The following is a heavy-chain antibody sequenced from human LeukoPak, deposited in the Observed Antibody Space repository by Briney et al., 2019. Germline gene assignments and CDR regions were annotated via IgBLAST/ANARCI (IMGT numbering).Heavy chain of an antibody. CDR3: ARGIDYYDSSGSYYYMDV. V-gene: IGHV1-8*01. CDR1: GYTFTSYD. J-gene: IGHJ6*03. CDR2: MNPNSGNT. Sequence: ASVKVSCKASGYTFTSYDINWERQATGQGLEWMGLMNPNSGNTGYAQKFQGRVTMTRNTSISTAYMELSSLRSEDTAVYYCARGIDYYDSSGSYYYMDVWGKGTTVTVSS. D-gene: IGHD3-22*01.